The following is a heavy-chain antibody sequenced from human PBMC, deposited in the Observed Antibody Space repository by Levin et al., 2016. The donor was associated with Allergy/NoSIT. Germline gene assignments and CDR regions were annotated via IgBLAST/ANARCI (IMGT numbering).Heavy chain of an antibody. CDR3: ARAPPGRN. D-gene: IGHD3-10*01. J-gene: IGHJ4*02. V-gene: IGHV3-74*01. CDR2: INSDGSST. Sequence: VRQAPGKGLVWVSRINSDGSSTSYADSVKGRFTISRDNAKNTLYLQMNSLRAEDTAVYYCARAPPGRNWGQGTLVTVSS.